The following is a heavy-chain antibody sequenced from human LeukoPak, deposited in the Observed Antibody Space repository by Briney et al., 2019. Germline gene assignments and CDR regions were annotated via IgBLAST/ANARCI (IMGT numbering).Heavy chain of an antibody. CDR3: AREGTVRWFDP. Sequence: SETLSLTRTVSGYSISSGYYWSWIRQSPGRGLEWIGSIYHSGYTYYNPSLKSRVTISVDTSKNQFSLTLNSVTATDTAVYYCAREGTVRWFDPWGQGTLVPVSS. CDR1: GYSISSGYY. CDR2: IYHSGYT. D-gene: IGHD1-14*01. J-gene: IGHJ5*02. V-gene: IGHV4-38-2*02.